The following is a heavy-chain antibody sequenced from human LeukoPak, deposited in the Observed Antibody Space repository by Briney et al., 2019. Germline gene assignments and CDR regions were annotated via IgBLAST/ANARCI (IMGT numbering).Heavy chain of an antibody. CDR2: IYYSGST. J-gene: IGHJ1*01. D-gene: IGHD2-2*01. V-gene: IGHV4-59*08. Sequence: SETLSPTCTVSGGSISSYYWSWIRQPPGKGLEWIGYIYYSGSTNYNPSLKSRVTISVDTSKNQFSLKLSSVTAADTAVYYCASLNIDVPADTEYFQHWGQGTLVTVSS. CDR1: GGSISSYY. CDR3: ASLNIDVPADTEYFQH.